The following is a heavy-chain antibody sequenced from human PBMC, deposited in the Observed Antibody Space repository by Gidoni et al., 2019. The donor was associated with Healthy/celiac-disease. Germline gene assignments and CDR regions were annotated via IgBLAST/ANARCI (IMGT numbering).Heavy chain of an antibody. Sequence: QVQLVQSGAEVKKPGASVKVSCKASGYTFTSYAMHWVRQAPGQRLEWMGWINAGNGNTKYAQKFQGRVTITRDTSASTAYMELSSLRSEDTAVYYCAGEVRSTYLYGMDVWGQGTTVTVSS. CDR2: INAGNGNT. V-gene: IGHV1-3*01. D-gene: IGHD2-2*01. CDR3: AGEVRSTYLYGMDV. J-gene: IGHJ6*02. CDR1: GYTFTSYA.